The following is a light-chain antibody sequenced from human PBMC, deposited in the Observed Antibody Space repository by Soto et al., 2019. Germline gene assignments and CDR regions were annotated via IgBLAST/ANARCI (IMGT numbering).Light chain of an antibody. CDR2: AAF. V-gene: IGKV1-27*01. Sequence: DIQMTQSPSSLSASVGDRVTITCRASQGISSFLAWYQQKPGKVPKLLISAAFTLQSGVPSRFSGSGSGTDFTLTITSLQPEDVATYYCQKYSSVITFGQGTRLEIK. CDR3: QKYSSVIT. CDR1: QGISSF. J-gene: IGKJ5*01.